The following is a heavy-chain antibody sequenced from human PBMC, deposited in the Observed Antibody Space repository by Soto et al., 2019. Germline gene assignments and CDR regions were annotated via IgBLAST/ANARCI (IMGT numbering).Heavy chain of an antibody. V-gene: IGHV4-34*01. CDR1: GGSFSGYY. J-gene: IGHJ5*02. Sequence: PSETLSLTCAVYGGSFSGYYWSWIRQPPGKGLEWIGEINHSGSTNYNPSLKSRVTISVDTSKNQFSLKLSSVTAADTAVYYCARETLYTEYCSGGSCYWFDPWGQGTLVTVSS. D-gene: IGHD2-15*01. CDR3: ARETLYTEYCSGGSCYWFDP. CDR2: INHSGST.